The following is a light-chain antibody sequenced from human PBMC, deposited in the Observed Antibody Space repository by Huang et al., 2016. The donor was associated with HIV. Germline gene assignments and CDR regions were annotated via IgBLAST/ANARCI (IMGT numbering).Light chain of an antibody. V-gene: IGKV3D-15*01. Sequence: EIVMTQSPATLSLSPGERATLSCRASQSIGINLAWYQQKPGQAPRLLMHAASTRATGVPARFSGSGSGTEFTLTISSLQSEDFAIYCCQQYNNWPPTFGPGTKVDFK. J-gene: IGKJ3*01. CDR3: QQYNNWPPT. CDR1: QSIGIN. CDR2: AAS.